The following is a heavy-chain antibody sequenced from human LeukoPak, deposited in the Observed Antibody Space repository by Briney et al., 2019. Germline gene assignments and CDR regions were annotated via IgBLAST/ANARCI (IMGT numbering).Heavy chain of an antibody. CDR3: AKDWALQLNYYYYMDV. CDR1: GFTFSNYG. D-gene: IGHD1-1*01. CDR2: IRYDGNNK. V-gene: IGHV3-30*02. Sequence: PGGSLRLSCAASGFTFSNYGMYWVRQAPGKGLEWVAFIRYDGNNKYYADSVKGRFTISRDNSKNTLYLQMYSVSTEDTAVYYCAKDWALQLNYYYYMDVWGKGTTVTISS. J-gene: IGHJ6*03.